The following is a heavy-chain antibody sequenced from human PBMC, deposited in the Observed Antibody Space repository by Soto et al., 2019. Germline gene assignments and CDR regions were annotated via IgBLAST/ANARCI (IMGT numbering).Heavy chain of an antibody. J-gene: IGHJ4*02. Sequence: GASVKVSCKASGDTFTGYGFNWVRQAPGQGLEWMGWISTYNGNTNYAQNFQGRVTMTTDTSTSTAYMELRSLRSDDTAVYYCARDPNVYSRSSFGDFWGQGTLVTVSS. CDR3: ARDPNVYSRSSFGDF. CDR2: ISTYNGNT. D-gene: IGHD6-6*01. V-gene: IGHV1-18*01. CDR1: GDTFTGYG.